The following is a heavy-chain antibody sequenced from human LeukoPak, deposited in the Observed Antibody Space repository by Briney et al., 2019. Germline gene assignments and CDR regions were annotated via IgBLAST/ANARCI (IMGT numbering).Heavy chain of an antibody. CDR1: GFTFSSYA. J-gene: IGHJ4*02. Sequence: GGSLRLSCAASGFTFSSYAMHWVRQAPGKGLEWVAVISYDGSNKYYADSVKGRFTISRDNSKNTLYLQMNSLRAEDTAVYYCAKEYGQWMMYDYWGQGTLVTVSS. CDR2: ISYDGSNK. CDR3: AKEYGQWMMYDY. D-gene: IGHD6-19*01. V-gene: IGHV3-30*04.